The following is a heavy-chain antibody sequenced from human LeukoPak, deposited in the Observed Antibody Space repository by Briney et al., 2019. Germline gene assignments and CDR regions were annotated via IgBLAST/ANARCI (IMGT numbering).Heavy chain of an antibody. CDR1: GYSFTSYW. J-gene: IGHJ4*02. D-gene: IGHD6-13*01. CDR2: IYPGDSDT. CDR3: ARGSSSSWRSYYFNY. V-gene: IGHV5-51*03. Sequence: KPGESPKISCKGSGYSFTSYWIGWVRQMPGKGLEWMGIIYPGDSDTRYNPSFQGQVTISADKSISTAYLQWSSLRASDTAMYYCARGSSSSWRSYYFNYWGQGTLVTVSS.